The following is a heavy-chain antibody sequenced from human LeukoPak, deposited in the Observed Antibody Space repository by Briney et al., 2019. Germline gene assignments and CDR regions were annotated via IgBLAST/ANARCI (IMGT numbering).Heavy chain of an antibody. CDR2: IYYSGST. Sequence: PSETLSLTCTVSGGSISSYYWSWIRQPPGKGLEWIGYIYYSGSTNYNPSLKSRVTISVDTSKNQFSLKLSSVTAADTAVYYCARGGGYDAYYYYYYVDVWGKGTTVTVSS. CDR1: GGSISSYY. V-gene: IGHV4-59*01. J-gene: IGHJ6*03. D-gene: IGHD5-12*01. CDR3: ARGGGYDAYYYYYYVDV.